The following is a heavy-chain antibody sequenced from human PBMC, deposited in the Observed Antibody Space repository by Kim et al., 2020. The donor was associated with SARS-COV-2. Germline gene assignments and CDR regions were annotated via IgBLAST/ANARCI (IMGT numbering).Heavy chain of an antibody. CDR1: GGSISSYY. CDR2: IYYSGST. D-gene: IGHD6-19*01. Sequence: SETLSLTCTVSGGSISSYYWSWIRQPPGKGLEWIGYIYYSGSTNYNPSLKSRVTISVDTSKNQFSLKLSSVTAADTAVYYCARGDYSSGWYDYWGQGTL. V-gene: IGHV4-59*01. CDR3: ARGDYSSGWYDY. J-gene: IGHJ4*02.